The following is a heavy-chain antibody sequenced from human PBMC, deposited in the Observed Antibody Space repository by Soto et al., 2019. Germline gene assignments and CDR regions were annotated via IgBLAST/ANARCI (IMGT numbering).Heavy chain of an antibody. CDR2: ISSSSSYI. Sequence: EVQLVESGGGLVKPGGSLRLSCAASGFTFSSYSMNWVRQAPGKGLEWVSSISSSSSYIYYADSVKGRFTISRDNPKNSLYLQMNSLKAEDTAVCYCARDRRAVAPHCYSYGMDVWGQGTTVSVSS. D-gene: IGHD6-19*01. CDR1: GFTFSSYS. J-gene: IGHJ6*02. V-gene: IGHV3-21*01. CDR3: ARDRRAVAPHCYSYGMDV.